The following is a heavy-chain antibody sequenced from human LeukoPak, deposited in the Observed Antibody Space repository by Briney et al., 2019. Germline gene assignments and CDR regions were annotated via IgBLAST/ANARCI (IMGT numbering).Heavy chain of an antibody. V-gene: IGHV4-59*11. CDR2: MSYAGTT. CDR1: GVSISSHY. Sequence: SETLSLTCTVSGVSISSHYWGWIRQPPGKGLEWIGYMSYAGTTKYNPSLKSRVTISVDTSKNQVSMKLTSVSAADTAVYHCARDPAGSGWYDPWGQGTLVAVSS. D-gene: IGHD1-26*01. J-gene: IGHJ5*02. CDR3: ARDPAGSGWYDP.